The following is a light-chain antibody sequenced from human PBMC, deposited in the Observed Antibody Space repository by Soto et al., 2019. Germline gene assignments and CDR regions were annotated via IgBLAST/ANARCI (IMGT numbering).Light chain of an antibody. CDR1: QSISNW. V-gene: IGKV1-5*01. Sequence: DIQVTQSPSTLSASVGDRVTITCRTSQSISNWLAWYQQKPGKTPKLLIYDASSLESGVPSRFSGSGSGTEFTLTLSSLQPDDFATYYCQQYDSYRGTFGQGTKVEVK. CDR3: QQYDSYRGT. J-gene: IGKJ1*01. CDR2: DAS.